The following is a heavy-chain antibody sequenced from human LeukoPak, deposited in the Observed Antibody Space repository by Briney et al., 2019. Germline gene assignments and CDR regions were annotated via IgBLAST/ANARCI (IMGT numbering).Heavy chain of an antibody. Sequence: GGSLRLSCAASGFTFSSYGMHWVRQAPGKGLEWVAFIRYDGSTKYYADSVKGRFTISRDNSKNTLSLQMNSLRAEDTAVYYCAKRLTYYYDSSAEGGYFDYWGQGTLVTVSS. D-gene: IGHD3-22*01. CDR1: GFTFSSYG. CDR3: AKRLTYYYDSSAEGGYFDY. V-gene: IGHV3-30*02. CDR2: IRYDGSTK. J-gene: IGHJ4*02.